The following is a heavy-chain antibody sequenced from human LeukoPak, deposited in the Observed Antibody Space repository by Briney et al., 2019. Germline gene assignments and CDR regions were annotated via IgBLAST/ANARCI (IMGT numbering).Heavy chain of an antibody. CDR2: IWYDGSQE. Sequence: GESLRLSCATSGFTFSSYGFHWVRQAPGKGLEWVTAIWYDGSQEYYADSVKGRFTISRDTSKNTLYLQMNSLRAEDTAVYYCARDPSRYAFDIWGQGTMVTVSS. CDR3: ARDPSRYAFDI. J-gene: IGHJ3*02. CDR1: GFTFSSYG. V-gene: IGHV3-33*01.